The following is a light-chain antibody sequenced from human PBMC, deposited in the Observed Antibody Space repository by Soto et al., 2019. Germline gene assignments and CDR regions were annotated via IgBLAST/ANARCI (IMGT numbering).Light chain of an antibody. CDR2: EVT. CDR1: TSDIGAYNY. Sequence: QSVLTQPASVSASPGHSITISCTGTTSDIGAYNYVSWYQQHPGKAPQLMIYEVTNRPSGVSNRFSGSKSGNTASLTISGLQADDEADYYCGSYTTSSTVVFGGGTKLTVL. CDR3: GSYTTSSTVV. J-gene: IGLJ2*01. V-gene: IGLV2-14*01.